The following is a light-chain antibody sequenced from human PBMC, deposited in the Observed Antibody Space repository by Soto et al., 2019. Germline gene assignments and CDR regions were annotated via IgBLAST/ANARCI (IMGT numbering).Light chain of an antibody. V-gene: IGKV3-11*01. CDR1: QSVSIY. CDR2: DAS. J-gene: IGKJ1*01. Sequence: EFVLTQSPATLSLSPGERATLSCRASQSVSIYLSWYQQKPGQAPRLLIYDASNRATGIPARFSGTGSGTDFTLTISRLEPEDFAVHYCQQYGSSPGMFGQGTK. CDR3: QQYGSSPGM.